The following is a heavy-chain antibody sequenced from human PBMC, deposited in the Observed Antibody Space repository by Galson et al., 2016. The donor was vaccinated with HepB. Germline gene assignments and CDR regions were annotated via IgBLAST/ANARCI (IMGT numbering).Heavy chain of an antibody. CDR2: IYSGGST. V-gene: IGHV3-66*01. CDR1: GFTVSSNY. J-gene: IGHJ4*02. D-gene: IGHD3-10*01. Sequence: SLRLSCAASGFTVSSNYMSWVRQAPGKGLEWVSVIYSGGSTYYADSVKGRFTISRDNSRNTLYLQMNSLRAEDTAVYYCAKGAWFGELPYYFDYWGQGTLVTVSS. CDR3: AKGAWFGELPYYFDY.